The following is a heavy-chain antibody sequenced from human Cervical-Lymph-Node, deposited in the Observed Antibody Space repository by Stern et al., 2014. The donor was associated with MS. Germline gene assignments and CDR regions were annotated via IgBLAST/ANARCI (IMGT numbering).Heavy chain of an antibody. D-gene: IGHD3-16*01. CDR1: GFALSTSGMC. J-gene: IGHJ6*02. CDR2: IDWDDDR. CDR3: ARIKFGDYDYGMDV. V-gene: IGHV2-70*15. Sequence: QVPLRESGPALVKPTQTLTLTCTFSGFALSTSGMCVSWIRQPPGQALEWLARIDWDDDRYYSPSLKTRLTISKDTSKNQVVLTMTDMDPVDTATYYCARIKFGDYDYGMDVWGQGTTVTVSS.